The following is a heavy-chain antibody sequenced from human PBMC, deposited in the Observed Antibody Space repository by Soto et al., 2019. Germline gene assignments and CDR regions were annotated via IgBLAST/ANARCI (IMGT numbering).Heavy chain of an antibody. CDR3: AKDRDGRATVVTLDY. CDR2: ISYDGSNK. D-gene: IGHD4-17*01. V-gene: IGHV3-30*18. J-gene: IGHJ4*02. Sequence: GGSLRLSCAASGFTFSSYGMHWVRQAPGKGLEWVAVISYDGSNKYYADSVKGRFTISRDNSKNTLYLQMNSLRAEDTAVYYCAKDRDGRATVVTLDYWGQGTLVTVSS. CDR1: GFTFSSYG.